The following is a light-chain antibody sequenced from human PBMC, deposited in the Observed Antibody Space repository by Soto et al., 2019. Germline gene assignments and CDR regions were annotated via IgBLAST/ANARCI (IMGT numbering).Light chain of an antibody. Sequence: DIPMTQSPSSPSASVGDRITITCQASQDISNYLNWYQQKRGKAPKLLIYDASNLETGVPSRFSGSGSGTDFTFTISSLQPEDIATYYCQQYDNLPITFGQGTRLEIK. CDR1: QDISNY. J-gene: IGKJ5*01. V-gene: IGKV1-33*01. CDR3: QQYDNLPIT. CDR2: DAS.